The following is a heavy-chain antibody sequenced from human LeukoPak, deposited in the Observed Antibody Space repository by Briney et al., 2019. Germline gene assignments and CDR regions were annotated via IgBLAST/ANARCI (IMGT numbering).Heavy chain of an antibody. CDR1: GFTFSSYG. J-gene: IGHJ4*02. CDR3: AKIQGYFDY. V-gene: IGHV3-23*01. CDR2: ISGSSDRT. Sequence: GGSLRLSCAASGFTFSSYGMSWVRRAPGKGLVWVSAISGSSDRTYYADSVKGRFTISRDNPKNTLYLQLNSLRAEDTAIYYCAKIQGYFDYWGQGTLVTVSS.